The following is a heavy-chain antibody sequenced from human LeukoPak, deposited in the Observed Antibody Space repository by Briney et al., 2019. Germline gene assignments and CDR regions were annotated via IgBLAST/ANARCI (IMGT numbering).Heavy chain of an antibody. CDR2: ISSSGSGDNT. V-gene: IGHV3-23*01. Sequence: PGGSLRLSCAASGVTLSTYAMSWARQAPGKGLEWVSGISSSGSGDNTYYADSVKGRFTISRDNAKNSLYLQMNSLRAEDTAVYYCARDPGSGYYPGYYFDYWGQGTLVTVSS. J-gene: IGHJ4*02. CDR3: ARDPGSGYYPGYYFDY. CDR1: GVTLSTYA. D-gene: IGHD3-3*01.